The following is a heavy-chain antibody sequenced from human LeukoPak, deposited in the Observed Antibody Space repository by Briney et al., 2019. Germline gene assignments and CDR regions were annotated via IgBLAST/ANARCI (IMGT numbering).Heavy chain of an antibody. CDR2: INPSGGST. CDR3: AREQITIFGVVIGPAGHNWFDP. J-gene: IGHJ5*02. V-gene: IGHV1-46*01. Sequence: ASVKVSCKASGYTLTSYYMHWVRQAPRQGLEWMGIINPSGGSTSYAQKFQGRVTMTRDMSTSTDYMELSSLRSEDTAVYYCAREQITIFGVVIGPAGHNWFDPWGQGTLVTVSS. D-gene: IGHD3-3*01. CDR1: GYTLTSYY.